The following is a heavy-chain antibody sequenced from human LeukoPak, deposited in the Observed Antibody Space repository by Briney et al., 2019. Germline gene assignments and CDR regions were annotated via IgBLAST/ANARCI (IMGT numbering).Heavy chain of an antibody. Sequence: SETLSLTCTVSGGSISSGGYYWSWIRQHPGKGLEWIGYIYYSGSTYYNPSLKSRVTISVDTSENQFSLKLSSVTAADTAVYYCARSTTVVTRYFDYWGQGTLVTVSS. D-gene: IGHD4-23*01. J-gene: IGHJ4*02. CDR2: IYYSGST. V-gene: IGHV4-31*03. CDR1: GGSISSGGYY. CDR3: ARSTTVVTRYFDY.